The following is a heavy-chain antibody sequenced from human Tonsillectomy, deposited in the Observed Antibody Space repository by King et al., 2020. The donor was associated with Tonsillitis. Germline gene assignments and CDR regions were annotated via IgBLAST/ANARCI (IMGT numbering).Heavy chain of an antibody. CDR2: IYYSGGP. CDR1: GGSISSSSYY. Sequence: LQLQESGPGLVKPSETLSLTCTVSGGSISSSSYYWGWIRQPPGKGLEWIGSIYYSGGPTNTPSLKSRVTISVDTSKNQFSLKLSSVTAADTAVYYCARASVFYTAMVEWFDYWGQGTLVTVSS. J-gene: IGHJ4*02. V-gene: IGHV4-39*07. CDR3: ARASVFYTAMVEWFDY. D-gene: IGHD5-18*01.